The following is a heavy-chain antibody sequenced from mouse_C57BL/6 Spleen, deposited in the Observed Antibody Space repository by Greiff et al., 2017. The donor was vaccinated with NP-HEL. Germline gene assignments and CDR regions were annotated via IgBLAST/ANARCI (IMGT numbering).Heavy chain of an antibody. CDR3: ASYSNYAPWFAY. J-gene: IGHJ3*01. CDR2: ISYSGST. CDR1: GYSITSDY. D-gene: IGHD2-5*01. Sequence: EVKLQESGPGLAKPFQTLSLPCSVTGYSITSDYWNWLRKFPGNKLEYMGYISYSGSTYYHPSLKSRITITRDTSKNQYYLQLNSVTTEDTATYYCASYSNYAPWFAYWGQGTLVTVSA. V-gene: IGHV3-8*01.